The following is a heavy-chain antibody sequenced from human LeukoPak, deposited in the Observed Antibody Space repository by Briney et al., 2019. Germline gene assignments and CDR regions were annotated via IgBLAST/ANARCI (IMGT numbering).Heavy chain of an antibody. D-gene: IGHD1-26*01. CDR2: ISGSGGTT. CDR1: GFTFSSYG. J-gene: IGHJ4*02. Sequence: TGGSLRLSCAASGFTFSSYGISWARQAPGKGLDWVSVISGSGGTTYYADSVRGRFTISRDNSENTLYLQMNSLRAEDTAVYHCAKGGGSYYYYFDYWGQGTLVTVSA. CDR3: AKGGGSYYYYFDY. V-gene: IGHV3-23*01.